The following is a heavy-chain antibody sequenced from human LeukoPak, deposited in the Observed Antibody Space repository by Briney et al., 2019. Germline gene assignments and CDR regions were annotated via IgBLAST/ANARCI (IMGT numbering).Heavy chain of an antibody. D-gene: IGHD2-8*02. Sequence: GWSLRLSCAASGFTFSTFAMYWVRQAPGKGPGGVSGISANRGSSTYADSVRGRFTSSRDNSRNTLYLQMSSLRVDDTATYYCTKSTDYWYYGMDVWGQGTTVTVSS. J-gene: IGHJ6*02. CDR3: TKSTDYWYYGMDV. CDR1: GFTFSTFA. V-gene: IGHV3-23*01. CDR2: ISANRGSS.